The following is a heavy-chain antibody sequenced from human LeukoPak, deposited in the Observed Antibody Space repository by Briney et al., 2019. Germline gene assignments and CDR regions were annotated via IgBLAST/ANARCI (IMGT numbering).Heavy chain of an antibody. V-gene: IGHV3-74*01. CDR3: VRNLDFWGDSEDY. D-gene: IGHD3-3*01. J-gene: IGHJ4*02. Sequence: TGGSLRLSCAASGFTFSSYWMHWVRQAPGKGLVWVSRINSDGSTTTYADSVKGRFTISGDNAKNTLYLQMNSLRAEDTAVYYCVRNLDFWGDSEDYWGQGTLVTVSS. CDR2: INSDGSTT. CDR1: GFTFSSYW.